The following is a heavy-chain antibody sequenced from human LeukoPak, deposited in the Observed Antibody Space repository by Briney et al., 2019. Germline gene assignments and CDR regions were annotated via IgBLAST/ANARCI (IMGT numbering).Heavy chain of an antibody. Sequence: GGSLRLSCAAPGFTVSSNYMSWVRQAPGKGLEWVSVIYSGDSTYYADSVKGRFTISRDNSKNTLYLQMNSLRAEDTAVYYCAREPYGDYPPYYFDCWGQGTLVTVSS. V-gene: IGHV3-66*01. CDR2: IYSGDST. CDR1: GFTVSSNY. J-gene: IGHJ4*02. CDR3: AREPYGDYPPYYFDC. D-gene: IGHD4-17*01.